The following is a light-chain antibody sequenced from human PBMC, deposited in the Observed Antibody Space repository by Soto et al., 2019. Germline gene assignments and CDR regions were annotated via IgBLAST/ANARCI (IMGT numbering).Light chain of an antibody. V-gene: IGLV2-14*03. J-gene: IGLJ1*01. CDR2: DV. CDR1: SSDVGGYNY. CDR3: SSYTSSSTYV. Sequence: QSVLTQPASVSGSPGQSITISCTGTSSDVGGYNYVSWYQQHPGKAPKIMIYDVNRPSGVSNRFSGSKSGYTASLTISGLQAEDEADYYCSSYTSSSTYVFGTGTKVTVL.